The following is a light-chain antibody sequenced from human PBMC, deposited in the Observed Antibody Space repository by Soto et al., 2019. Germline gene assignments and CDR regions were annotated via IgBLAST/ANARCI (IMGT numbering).Light chain of an antibody. CDR2: GAS. CDR3: QQYSSSRGK. CDR1: QSLTTRN. J-gene: IGKJ1*01. V-gene: IGKV3-20*01. Sequence: IVLTQSPGTLSLSPGERATLSCRASQSLTTRNLAWYQHKPGQAPRLLIYGASSRATGIPDRFSGSGSGTDFTLSVSGLEPEDFAGHYCQQYSSSRGKFGQVTNVDIX.